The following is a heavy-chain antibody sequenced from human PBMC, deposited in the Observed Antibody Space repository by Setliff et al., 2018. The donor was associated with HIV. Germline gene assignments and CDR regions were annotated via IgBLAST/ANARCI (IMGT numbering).Heavy chain of an antibody. D-gene: IGHD1-26*01. J-gene: IGHJ6*03. CDR3: ARESGSGSYYDYYYYYMDV. CDR1: GGSFSDYY. CDR2: IYHRGKT. Sequence: PSETLSLTCAVYGGSFSDYYWSWIRQPPGKGLEWIGEIYHRGKTNYNPSLKSRVTISVDTSKNQLYLKMTSVTAADTAVYFCARESGSGSYYDYYYYYMDVWGKGTTVTVSS. V-gene: IGHV4-34*01.